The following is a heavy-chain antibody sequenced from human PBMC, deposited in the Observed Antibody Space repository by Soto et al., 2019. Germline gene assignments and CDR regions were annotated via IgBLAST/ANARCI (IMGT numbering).Heavy chain of an antibody. CDR2: ISGSGGYT. Sequence: EVQLLESGGGLVQPGGPLRLSCAVSGFTFNGYGMSWVRQAPGKGLEWVAAISGSGGYTYYTDSVKGRFTISRDNSKNTLYLHMNSLRAEDTAVYYCVGATHLYWGQGTRVTVSS. CDR3: VGATHLY. D-gene: IGHD1-26*01. CDR1: GFTFNGYG. J-gene: IGHJ4*02. V-gene: IGHV3-23*01.